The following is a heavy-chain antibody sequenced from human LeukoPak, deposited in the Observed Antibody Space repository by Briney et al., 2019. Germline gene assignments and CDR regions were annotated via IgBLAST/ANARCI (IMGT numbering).Heavy chain of an antibody. V-gene: IGHV4-4*07. CDR3: AREMSSTSCYCNWFDP. D-gene: IGHD2-2*01. Sequence: SETLSLTCAVYGGSFSGYYWSWIRQPAGKGLEWIGRIYTSGSTNYNPSLKSRVTMSVDTSKNQFSLKLSSVTAADTTVYYCAREMSSTSCYCNWFDPWGQGTLVTVSS. CDR2: IYTSGST. CDR1: GGSFSGYY. J-gene: IGHJ5*02.